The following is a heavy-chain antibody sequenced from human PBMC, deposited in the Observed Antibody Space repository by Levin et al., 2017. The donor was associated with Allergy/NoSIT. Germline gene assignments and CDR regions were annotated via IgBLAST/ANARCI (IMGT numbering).Heavy chain of an antibody. CDR3: ARGPKGGYYDILTVGPFDP. CDR2: INSDGSST. J-gene: IGHJ5*02. CDR1: GFTFSSYW. Sequence: GGSLRLSCAASGFTFSSYWMHWVRQAPGKGLVWVSRINSDGSSTSYADSVKGRFTISRDNAKNTLYLQMNSLRAEDTAVYYCARGPKGGYYDILTVGPFDPWGQGTLVTVSS. V-gene: IGHV3-74*01. D-gene: IGHD3-9*01.